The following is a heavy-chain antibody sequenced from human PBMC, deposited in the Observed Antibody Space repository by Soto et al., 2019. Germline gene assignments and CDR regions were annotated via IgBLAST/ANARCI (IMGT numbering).Heavy chain of an antibody. D-gene: IGHD4-4*01. J-gene: IGHJ5*02. CDR1: GFTFSSYS. CDR3: ASSFTVTTVS. Sequence: GGSLRLSCAASGFTFSSYSMNWVRQAPGKGLEWVSYISSSSSTIYYADSVKGRFTISRDNAKNSLYLQMNSLRAEDTAVYYCASSFTVTTVSWGQGTLVTVSS. CDR2: ISSSSSTI. V-gene: IGHV3-48*01.